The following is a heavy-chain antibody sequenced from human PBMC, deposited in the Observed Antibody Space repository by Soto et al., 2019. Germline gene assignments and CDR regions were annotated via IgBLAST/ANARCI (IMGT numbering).Heavy chain of an antibody. CDR3: VKDEGVCNTISCKDAFDY. J-gene: IGHJ3*01. CDR2: ISWDGGYT. CDR1: GFSFVDYA. V-gene: IGHV3-9*01. Sequence: EVQLAESGGGLVQPGRSLRLSCAASGFSFVDYAMHWVRQVPGQGLEWVSGISWDGGYTGYADSVKGRFTISRDNAKKALYLQMNRLRVEDTALYYCVKDEGVCNTISCKDAFDYWGQGTKVTVS. D-gene: IGHD3-3*01.